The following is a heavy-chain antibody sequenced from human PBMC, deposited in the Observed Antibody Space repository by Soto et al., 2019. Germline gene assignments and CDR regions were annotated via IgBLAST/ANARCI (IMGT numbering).Heavy chain of an antibody. CDR2: IIPIFGTA. V-gene: IGHV1-69*01. Sequence: QVQLVQSGAEVKKPGSSVKVSCKASGGTFSSYAISWVRQAPGQGLEWMGGIIPIFGTANYAQKFQGRVTITADESTSTAYIELSSLRSEDTAVYYCARERVVVAATDYYYYGMDVWGQGTTVTVSS. D-gene: IGHD2-15*01. CDR1: GGTFSSYA. J-gene: IGHJ6*02. CDR3: ARERVVVAATDYYYYGMDV.